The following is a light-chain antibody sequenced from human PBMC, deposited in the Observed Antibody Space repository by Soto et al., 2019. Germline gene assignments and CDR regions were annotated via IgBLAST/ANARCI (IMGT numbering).Light chain of an antibody. CDR2: GAS. CDR3: QQYGSSPRT. J-gene: IGKJ1*01. CDR1: QSVSSNY. Sequence: EIMLTQSPGTLSLSPGERATLSCRASQSVSSNYLAWYQQRPGQAPRLLIYGASSRATGIPDRFSGSGSGTDFTLTISRPEPEDFAVYYCQQYGSSPRTFGQGTKVEIK. V-gene: IGKV3-20*01.